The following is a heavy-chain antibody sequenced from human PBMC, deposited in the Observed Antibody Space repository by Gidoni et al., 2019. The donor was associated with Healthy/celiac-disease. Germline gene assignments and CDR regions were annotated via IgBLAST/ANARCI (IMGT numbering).Heavy chain of an antibody. CDR2: IKRKTDGGTT. Sequence: EVQLVESGGGLVKPGGSLRLSCAASGFTFSNAWMSWVRQAPGQGLEWVGSIKRKTDGGTTDYAAPVKGRFTISRDDSKNTLYLQMNSLKTEDTAVYYCTSELLLLVFSDYWGQGTLVTVSS. CDR3: TSELLLLVFSDY. V-gene: IGHV3-15*01. CDR1: GFTFSNAW. D-gene: IGHD2-2*01. J-gene: IGHJ4*02.